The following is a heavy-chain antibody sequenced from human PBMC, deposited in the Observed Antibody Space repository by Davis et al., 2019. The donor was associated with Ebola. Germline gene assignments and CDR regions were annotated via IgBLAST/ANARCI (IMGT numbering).Heavy chain of an antibody. CDR3: AGVLVGWFDP. D-gene: IGHD4/OR15-4a*01. V-gene: IGHV4-34*01. J-gene: IGHJ5*02. CDR1: GGSFSGYY. CDR2: INHSGST. Sequence: SETLSLTCAVYGGSFSGYYWSWIRQPPGKGLEWIGEINHSGSTNYNPSLKSRVTISVDKSKNQFSLKLSSVTAADTAVYYCAGVLVGWFDPWGQGTLVTVSS.